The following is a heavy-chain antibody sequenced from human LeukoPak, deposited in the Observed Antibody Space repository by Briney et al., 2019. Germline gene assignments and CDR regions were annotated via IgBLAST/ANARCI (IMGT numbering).Heavy chain of an antibody. D-gene: IGHD3-10*02. Sequence: GGSLRLPCAASGLTFSGAAMSWVRQSPGKGLECVSSISPSGGATYYTESVRGRFTISRDNSIDTLYLQMNSLRAEDTAIYYCAKRLISPNVRYFDSWGQGTQVIVSS. CDR1: GLTFSGAA. CDR2: ISPSGGAT. J-gene: IGHJ4*02. V-gene: IGHV3-23*01. CDR3: AKRLISPNVRYFDS.